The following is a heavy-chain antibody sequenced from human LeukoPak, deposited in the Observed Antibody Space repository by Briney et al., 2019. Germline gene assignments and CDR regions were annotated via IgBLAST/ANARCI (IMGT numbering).Heavy chain of an antibody. CDR3: ARGGAFHAFDI. CDR1: GFTFGSYW. CDR2: VNNDGTGT. V-gene: IGHV3-74*01. Sequence: GGSLRLSCAASGFTFGSYWMYWVRQGPEKGLECISRVNNDGTGTIYADSVKGRFTISRDNAKNTVFLQLNSLRTEDTAVYYCARGGAFHAFDIWGQGTMVTVSS. J-gene: IGHJ3*02.